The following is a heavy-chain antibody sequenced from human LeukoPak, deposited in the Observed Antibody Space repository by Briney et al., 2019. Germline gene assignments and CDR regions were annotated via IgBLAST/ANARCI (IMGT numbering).Heavy chain of an antibody. J-gene: IGHJ4*02. CDR2: IYPGGTT. D-gene: IGHD2-21*01. CDR1: GASISSYY. Sequence: SETLSLTCTDSGASISSYYWSWIRQPAGKGLEWIGHIYPGGTTSYNPSLKSRVTMSVDTSKNQFSLRLTSVIAADTAVYYCARDLLWWGQGTLVTVSS. V-gene: IGHV4-4*07. CDR3: ARDLLW.